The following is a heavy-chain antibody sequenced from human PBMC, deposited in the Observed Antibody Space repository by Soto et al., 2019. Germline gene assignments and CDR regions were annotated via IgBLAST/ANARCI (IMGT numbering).Heavy chain of an antibody. CDR1: GFTFSSYA. Sequence: EVQLLESGGGLVQPGGSLRLSCAASGFTFSSYAMSWVRQAPGEGLEWVSAISGSGGSTYYADSVKGRFTISRDNSKNTMYLQMNSLSAEDTAVYYCAPRHYGGNSAWGQGTLVTVSS. CDR2: ISGSGGST. V-gene: IGHV3-23*01. D-gene: IGHD4-17*01. J-gene: IGHJ4*02. CDR3: APRHYGGNSA.